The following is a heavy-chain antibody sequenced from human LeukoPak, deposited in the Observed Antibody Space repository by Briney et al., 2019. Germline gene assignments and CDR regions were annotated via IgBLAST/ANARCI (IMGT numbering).Heavy chain of an antibody. CDR3: ARSTRSYSGYDFPAY. V-gene: IGHV1-69*05. J-gene: IGHJ4*02. D-gene: IGHD5-12*01. Sequence: SVMVSCKASGGTFSSYAISWVRQAPGQGLEWMGGIIPIFGTANYAQKFQGRVTITTDESTSTAYMELSSLRSEDTAVYYCARSTRSYSGYDFPAYWDQGTLVTVFS. CDR2: IIPIFGTA. CDR1: GGTFSSYA.